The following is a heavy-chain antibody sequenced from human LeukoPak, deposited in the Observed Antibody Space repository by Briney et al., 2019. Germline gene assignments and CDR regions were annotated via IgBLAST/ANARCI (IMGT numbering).Heavy chain of an antibody. D-gene: IGHD3-22*01. CDR3: ARSTLRPYYYDSSGYFSAFDI. J-gene: IGHJ3*02. Sequence: SETLSPTXAVYGGSFSGYYWSWIRQPPGKGLEWIGEINHSGSTNYNPSLKSRVTISVDTSKNQFSLKLSSVTAADTAVYYCARSTLRPYYYDSSGYFSAFDIWGQGTMVTVSS. CDR1: GGSFSGYY. V-gene: IGHV4-34*01. CDR2: INHSGST.